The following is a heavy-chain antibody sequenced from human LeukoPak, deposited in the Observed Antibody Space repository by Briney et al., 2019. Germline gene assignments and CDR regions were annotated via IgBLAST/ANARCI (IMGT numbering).Heavy chain of an antibody. CDR2: ISGSGGST. Sequence: SGGSLRLSCAASGFTFSSYAMSWVRQAPGKGLEWVSAISGSGGSTYYADSVKGRFTISRDNSKNTLYLQMNSLRAEDTAVYYCAKDRRTTVNIDYFDYWGQGTLATVSS. V-gene: IGHV3-23*01. CDR3: AKDRRTTVNIDYFDY. J-gene: IGHJ4*02. CDR1: GFTFSSYA. D-gene: IGHD4-17*01.